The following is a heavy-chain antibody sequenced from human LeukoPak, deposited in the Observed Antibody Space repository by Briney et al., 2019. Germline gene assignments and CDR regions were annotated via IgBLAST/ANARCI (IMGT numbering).Heavy chain of an antibody. CDR1: GYTFTSYY. J-gene: IGHJ6*03. Sequence: ASVKVSCKASGYTFTSYYMHWVRQAPGQGLEWMGIINPSGGSTSYAQKFQGRVTMTRDMSTSTVYMELSSLRSEDTAVYYCARVARSIFGVVYYMDVWGKGTTVTVSS. CDR3: ARVARSIFGVVYYMDV. CDR2: INPSGGST. V-gene: IGHV1-46*01. D-gene: IGHD3-3*01.